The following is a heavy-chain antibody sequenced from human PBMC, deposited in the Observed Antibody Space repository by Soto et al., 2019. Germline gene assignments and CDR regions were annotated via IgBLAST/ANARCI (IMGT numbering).Heavy chain of an antibody. V-gene: IGHV3-23*01. Sequence: EVQLLESGGGLVQPGGSLRLSCAASGFSFSAYGMTWVRQAPGKGLEWVSLISGSGGGTSYEDSVRGRFTVSSDNSKNTLYLQMNSLRGDDTAVYYCAKVGTLFGAFLDYWGQGTPVTVSS. CDR1: GFSFSAYG. J-gene: IGHJ4*02. CDR2: ISGSGGGT. D-gene: IGHD3-3*01. CDR3: AKVGTLFGAFLDY.